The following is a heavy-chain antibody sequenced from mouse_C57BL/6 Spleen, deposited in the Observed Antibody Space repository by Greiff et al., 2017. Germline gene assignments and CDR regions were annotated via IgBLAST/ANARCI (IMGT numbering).Heavy chain of an antibody. CDR2: IDPSDSYT. CDR3: ARGLQGDY. Sequence: QVQLQQPGAELVKPGASVKLSCKASGYTFTSYWMQWVKQRPGQGLEWIGEIDPSDSYTNYNQKFKGKATLTVDTSSSTAYMQLSSLTSEDSAVYYCARGLQGDYWGKGTTLTVSS. CDR1: GYTFTSYW. J-gene: IGHJ2*01. V-gene: IGHV1-50*01. D-gene: IGHD3-1*01.